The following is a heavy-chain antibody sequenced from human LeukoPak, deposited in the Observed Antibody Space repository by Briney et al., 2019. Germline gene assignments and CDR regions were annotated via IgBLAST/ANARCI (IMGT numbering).Heavy chain of an antibody. Sequence: GGSLRLSCAASGFSFSRHWMTWVRQAPGKGLEWVANIKGDGSDNHYVDSVRGRFTISRDNAKNSLYLQMNSLRAEDTAVYYCARDLGYYRADYWGQGTLVTVSS. CDR1: GFSFSRHW. V-gene: IGHV3-7*04. D-gene: IGHD1-26*01. CDR3: ARDLGYYRADY. CDR2: IKGDGSDN. J-gene: IGHJ4*02.